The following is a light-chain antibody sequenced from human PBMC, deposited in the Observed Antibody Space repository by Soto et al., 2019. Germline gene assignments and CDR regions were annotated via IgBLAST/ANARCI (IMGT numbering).Light chain of an antibody. CDR3: QEGSNWPPPIT. CDR1: QSVSTY. CDR2: DAS. Sequence: EIVLTQSPGTLSLSPGETAILSCRASQSVSTYLAWYQQKPGQAPRLLIYDASTRATGIPARFSGSGSGTDFTLTISTLEPEDFAVYYCQEGSNWPPPITFGQGTRLEIK. J-gene: IGKJ5*01. V-gene: IGKV3-11*01.